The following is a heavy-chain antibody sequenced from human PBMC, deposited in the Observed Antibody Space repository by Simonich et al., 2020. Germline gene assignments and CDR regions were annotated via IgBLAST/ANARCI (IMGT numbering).Heavy chain of an antibody. J-gene: IGHJ4*02. V-gene: IGHV3-21*01. D-gene: IGHD6-13*01. CDR3: ARARGDSSSWYFDY. Sequence: EVQLVESGGGLVKPGGSLRLSCAASGFTFSSYSMNWVRQAPGKGRGGVEPSSSSSSDIYYADPVKGRFTISRDNAKNSLYLQMNSLRAEDTAVYYCARARGDSSSWYFDYWGQGTLVTVSS. CDR1: GFTFSSYS. CDR2: SSSSSSDI.